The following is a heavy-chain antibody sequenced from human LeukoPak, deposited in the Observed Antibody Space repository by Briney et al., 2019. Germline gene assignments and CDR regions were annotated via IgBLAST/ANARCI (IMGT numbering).Heavy chain of an antibody. CDR3: ARVRVAVAGPYDDY. V-gene: IGHV3-74*01. D-gene: IGHD6-19*01. CDR1: GFTFSTYW. CDR2: INSDGTTT. J-gene: IGHJ4*02. Sequence: PGGSLRLSCAASGFTFSTYWTPWVRQGPGKGLVWVSRINSDGTTTNYADSVKGRFTISRDNAKNSLYLQMNSLRAEDTAVYYCARVRVAVAGPYDDYWGQGTLVTVSS.